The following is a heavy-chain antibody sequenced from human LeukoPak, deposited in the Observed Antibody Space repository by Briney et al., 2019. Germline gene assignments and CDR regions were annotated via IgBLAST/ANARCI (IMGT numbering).Heavy chain of an antibody. CDR1: GGSITSDDYY. CDR2: IYYSGST. V-gene: IGHV4-30-4*01. D-gene: IGHD6-19*01. CDR3: ARAYIAVAGTLSFDY. J-gene: IGHJ4*02. Sequence: TLSLTCTVSGGSITSDDYYRSWLRQPPGKGLEWVGYIYYSGSTYYNPSLKGRVTISVDTSKNQFSLKLSSVTAADTAVYYCARAYIAVAGTLSFDYWGQGTLVTVSS.